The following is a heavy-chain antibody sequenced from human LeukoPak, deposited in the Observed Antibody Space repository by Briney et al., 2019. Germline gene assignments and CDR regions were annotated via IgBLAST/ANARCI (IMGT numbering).Heavy chain of an antibody. CDR1: GYTFTSYY. J-gene: IGHJ4*02. D-gene: IGHD1-26*01. CDR3: ARGSGSYTYKGLIDY. V-gene: IGHV1-46*01. CDR2: INPSGGST. Sequence: GASVKVSCKASGYTFTSYYMHWVRQAPGQGLEWMGIINPSGGSTSYAQKFQGRVTMTRDTSTSTVYMELSSLRSEDTAVYYCARGSGSYTYKGLIDYWGQGTLVTVSS.